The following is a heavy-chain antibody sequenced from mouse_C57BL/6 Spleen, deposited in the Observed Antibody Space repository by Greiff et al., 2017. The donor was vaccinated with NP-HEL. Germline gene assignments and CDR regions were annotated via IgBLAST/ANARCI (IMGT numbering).Heavy chain of an antibody. CDR3: AREGGSSGYDAMDY. V-gene: IGHV3-6*01. D-gene: IGHD3-2*02. CDR2: ISYDGSN. CDR1: GYSITSGYY. Sequence: EVQLVESGPGLVKPSQSLSLTCSVTGYSITSGYYWNWIRQFPGNKLEWMGYISYDGSNNYNPSLKNRISITRDTSKNQFFLKLNSVTTEDTATYYCAREGGSSGYDAMDYWGQGTSVTVSS. J-gene: IGHJ4*01.